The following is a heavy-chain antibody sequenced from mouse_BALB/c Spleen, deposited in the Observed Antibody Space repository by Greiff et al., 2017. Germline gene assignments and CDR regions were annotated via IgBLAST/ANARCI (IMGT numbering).Heavy chain of an antibody. CDR1: GFTFSSYA. CDR2: ISSGGST. Sequence: EVQLVESGGGLVKPGGSLKLSCAASGFTFSSYAMSWVRQTPEKRLEWVASISSGGSTYYPDSVKGRFTISRDNARNSLYLQMSSLRSEDTAMYYCARRGGNYVSYYAMDYWGQGTSVTVSS. CDR3: ARRGGNYVSYYAMDY. J-gene: IGHJ4*01. D-gene: IGHD2-1*01. V-gene: IGHV5-6-5*01.